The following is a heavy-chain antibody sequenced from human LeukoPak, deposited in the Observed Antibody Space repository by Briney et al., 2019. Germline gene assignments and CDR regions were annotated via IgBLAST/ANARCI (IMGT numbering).Heavy chain of an antibody. CDR3: ARVYISGGMWFDP. V-gene: IGHV4-61*01. CDR2: IYYTGST. D-gene: IGHD3-22*01. Sequence: PSETLSLTCTVSGGSVSSGNYYWSWIRQPPGKGLEWIGYIYYTGSTNYNPSLKSRVTVSVHTSQNQFSLKLSSVSAADTAVYYCARVYISGGMWFDPWGQGTLVTVSS. J-gene: IGHJ5*02. CDR1: GGSVSSGNYY.